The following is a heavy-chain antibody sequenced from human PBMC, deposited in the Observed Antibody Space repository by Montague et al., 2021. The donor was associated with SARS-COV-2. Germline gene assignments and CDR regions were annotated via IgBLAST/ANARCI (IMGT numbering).Heavy chain of an antibody. V-gene: IGHV4-59*02. CDR1: GSSVRSYY. CDR2: IYDSGST. Sequence: SDTLSLTCIVSGSSVRSYYWSWIRQPPGKGLEWIGYIYDSGSTNYNPSLKSRVTISVDTSKNQFSLKLSSVTAADTAVYYCARENTVTTFGGPYYIDSWGQGTLVTVSA. D-gene: IGHD4-17*01. CDR3: ARENTVTTFGGPYYIDS. J-gene: IGHJ4*02.